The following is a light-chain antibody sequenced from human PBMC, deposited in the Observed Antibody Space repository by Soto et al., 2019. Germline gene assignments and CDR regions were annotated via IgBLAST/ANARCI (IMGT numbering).Light chain of an antibody. J-gene: IGKJ2*01. CDR1: QSVSSSY. V-gene: IGKV3-20*01. CDR3: QQYGSPPYA. CDR2: GAS. Sequence: EIVLTQSPGTLSLSPGERATLFCRASQSVSSSYIAWFQQKPGQAPRLLIYGASSRATGIPDRFSGSGSGTEFTLTISRLEPEDFAVYYCQQYGSPPYAFGQGTKLEIK.